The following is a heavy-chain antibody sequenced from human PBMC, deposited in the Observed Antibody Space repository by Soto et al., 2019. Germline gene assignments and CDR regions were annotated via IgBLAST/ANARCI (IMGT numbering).Heavy chain of an antibody. V-gene: IGHV1-46*01. J-gene: IGHJ5*02. CDR2: INPSGGST. CDR1: GYTFTSYY. D-gene: IGHD2-2*01. Sequence: GASVKVSCKASGYTFTSYYMHWVRQAPGQGLEWMGIINPSGGSTSYAQKFQGRVTMTRDTSTSTVYMELSSLRSEDTAVYYCARAWPIVVVPAASGWFDPWGQGTLVTVSS. CDR3: ARAWPIVVVPAASGWFDP.